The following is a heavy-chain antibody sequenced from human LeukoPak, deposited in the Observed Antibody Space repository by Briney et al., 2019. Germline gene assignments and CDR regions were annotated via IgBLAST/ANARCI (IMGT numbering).Heavy chain of an antibody. Sequence: GESLQISCKGSGYSFTSYWIGWVRPMPGKGLEWMGIIYPGDSDTRYSPSFQCQVTISADKSISTAYLQWSSLKASDTAMYYCARHPLLRGYTYGYADYWGQGTLVTVSS. D-gene: IGHD5-18*01. CDR1: GYSFTSYW. J-gene: IGHJ4*02. CDR3: ARHPLLRGYTYGYADY. CDR2: IYPGDSDT. V-gene: IGHV5-51*01.